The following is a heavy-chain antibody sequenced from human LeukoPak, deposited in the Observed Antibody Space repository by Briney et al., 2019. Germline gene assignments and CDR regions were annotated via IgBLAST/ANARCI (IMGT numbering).Heavy chain of an antibody. V-gene: IGHV4-34*01. D-gene: IGHD6-13*01. CDR1: GGPFSGYY. CDR2: INHSGST. J-gene: IGHJ5*02. Sequence: SETLSLTCAVYGGPFSGYYWSWIRQPPEKGLEWIGEINHSGSTNYNPSLKSRVTISVDTSKNQFSLKLSSVTAADTAVYYCARGRIAAAGIAGWFDPWGQGTLVTVSS. CDR3: ARGRIAAAGIAGWFDP.